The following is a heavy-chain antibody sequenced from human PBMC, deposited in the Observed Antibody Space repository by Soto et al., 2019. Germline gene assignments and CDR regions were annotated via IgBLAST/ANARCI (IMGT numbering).Heavy chain of an antibody. V-gene: IGHV3-53*01. D-gene: IGHD4-17*01. Sequence: GGSLRLSCAASGFTVSSNYMSWVRQAPGKGLEWVSVIYSGGSTYYADSVKGRFTISRDNSKNTLYLQMNSLRAEDTAVYYCARIEYYGDYPRGMDVWGQGTTVTVSS. CDR2: IYSGGST. J-gene: IGHJ6*02. CDR3: ARIEYYGDYPRGMDV. CDR1: GFTVSSNY.